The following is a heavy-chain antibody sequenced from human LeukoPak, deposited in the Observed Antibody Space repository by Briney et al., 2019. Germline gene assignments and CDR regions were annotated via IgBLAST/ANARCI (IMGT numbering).Heavy chain of an antibody. D-gene: IGHD7-27*01. CDR2: ISYDGSNK. Sequence: GGSLRLSCAASGFTFSSYGMPWVRQAPGKGLEWVAVISYDGSNKYYADSVKGRFTISRDNSKNTLYLQMNSLRAEDTAVYYCAKSNGGGLDYWGQGTLVTVSS. CDR1: GFTFSSYG. CDR3: AKSNGGGLDY. V-gene: IGHV3-30*18. J-gene: IGHJ4*02.